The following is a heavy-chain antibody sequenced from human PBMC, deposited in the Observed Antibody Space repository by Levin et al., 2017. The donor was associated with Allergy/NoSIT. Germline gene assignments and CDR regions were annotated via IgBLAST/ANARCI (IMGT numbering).Heavy chain of an antibody. J-gene: IGHJ2*01. V-gene: IGHV4-59*01. CDR3: ARDRSSGAPYFDL. CDR1: GGSIGSYY. Sequence: GSLRLSCSVSGGSIGSYYWNWIRQPPGKGLEWIGYIYYTGSTNYNPSLKSRVTISVDTSKNQFSLKLSSVTAADTAVYYCARDRSSGAPYFDLWGRGTLVTVSS. CDR2: IYYTGST.